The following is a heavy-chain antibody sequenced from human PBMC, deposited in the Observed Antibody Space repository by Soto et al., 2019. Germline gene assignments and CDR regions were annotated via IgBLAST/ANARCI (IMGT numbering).Heavy chain of an antibody. Sequence: SETLSLTCTVSGGSISSTNYYWGWIRQPPGKGLEWIGTIYYSGSTYYNPSLKSRVTISVDTSKNQFSLRLSSVTAADTAVYYCARQENSLDILTGYYGMWRQGTQVTVSS. J-gene: IGHJ4*02. CDR1: GGSISSTNYY. V-gene: IGHV4-39*01. D-gene: IGHD3-9*01. CDR3: ARQENSLDILTGYYGM. CDR2: IYYSGST.